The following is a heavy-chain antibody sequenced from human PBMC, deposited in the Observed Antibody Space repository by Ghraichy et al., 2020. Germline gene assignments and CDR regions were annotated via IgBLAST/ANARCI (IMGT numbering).Heavy chain of an antibody. V-gene: IGHV3-23*01. CDR3: AKDPTVHYDFWSGEFDY. CDR1: GFTFSSYA. Sequence: GGSLRLSCAASGFTFSSYAMSWVRQAPGKGLEWVSAISGSGGSTYYADSVKGRFTISRDNSKNTLYLQMNSLRAEDTAVYYCAKDPTVHYDFWSGEFDYWGQGTLVTVSS. J-gene: IGHJ4*02. CDR2: ISGSGGST. D-gene: IGHD3-3*01.